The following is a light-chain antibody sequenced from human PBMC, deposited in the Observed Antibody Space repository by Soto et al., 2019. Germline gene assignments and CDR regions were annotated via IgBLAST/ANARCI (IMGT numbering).Light chain of an antibody. Sequence: IRMTQSPSSLSASTGDRVTVTCRASLPISNYLAWYQQKPGQPPKLLIYWASTRESGVPDRFSGSGSGTDFTLTISSLRAEDVAIYYCQQYYRTPLTFGGGTKVDI. CDR2: WAS. CDR1: LPISNY. V-gene: IGKV4-1*01. J-gene: IGKJ4*01. CDR3: QQYYRTPLT.